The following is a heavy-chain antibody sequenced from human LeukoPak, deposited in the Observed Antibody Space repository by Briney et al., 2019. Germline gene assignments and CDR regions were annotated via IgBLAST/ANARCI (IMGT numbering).Heavy chain of an antibody. CDR1: GFTFSNAW. V-gene: IGHV3-15*01. CDR2: IKSKTDGGTT. D-gene: IGHD3-3*01. Sequence: GGSLRLSCAASGFTFSNAWMSWVRQAPGKGLEWVGRIKSKTDGGTTDYAAPVKGRFTISRDDSKNTLYLQMNSLKTEDTAVYYCTTDPELLYYEFSGGAFDIWGQGTMVTVSS. J-gene: IGHJ3*02. CDR3: TTDPELLYYEFSGGAFDI.